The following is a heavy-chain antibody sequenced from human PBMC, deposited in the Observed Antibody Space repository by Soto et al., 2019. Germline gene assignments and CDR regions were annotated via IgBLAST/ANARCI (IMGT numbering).Heavy chain of an antibody. Sequence: EVQLVESGGGLVQPGGSLRLSCAASGFTFSRYAMHWVRQAPGKGLEYVSAISSNGGSTYYPNSVKGRFTISRDNSKNTLYLQMGSRRAEDMAVYYCARDGGSYYLDYWGQGTLVTVSS. CDR2: ISSNGGST. CDR3: ARDGGSYYLDY. J-gene: IGHJ4*02. V-gene: IGHV3-64*01. CDR1: GFTFSRYA. D-gene: IGHD1-26*01.